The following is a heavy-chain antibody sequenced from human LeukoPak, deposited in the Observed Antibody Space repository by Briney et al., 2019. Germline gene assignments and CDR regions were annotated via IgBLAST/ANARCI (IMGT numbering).Heavy chain of an antibody. D-gene: IGHD3-10*01. CDR3: AKFGELWGNWFDP. CDR1: GFTFNSYA. CDR2: ISGSGGST. J-gene: IGHJ5*02. Sequence: QSGGSLRLSCAASGFTFNSYAMSWVSQAPGKGLEWVSAISGSGGSTYYADSVKGRFTISRDNSKNTLYLQMNSLRAEDTAVYYCAKFGELWGNWFDPWGQGTLVTVSS. V-gene: IGHV3-23*01.